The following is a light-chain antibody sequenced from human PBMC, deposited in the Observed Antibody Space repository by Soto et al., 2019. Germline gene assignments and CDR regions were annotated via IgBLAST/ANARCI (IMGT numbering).Light chain of an antibody. CDR3: QHYGRLVTWM. V-gene: IGKV3-20*01. Sequence: EVVLTQSPGTLSLAPGERATLSCSSSQSVTSSYLAWYQQKPGQAPRLLIYAASSRGTGIPDRFTGSGSGTDYTLSLSRREPGAFAVYFCQHYGRLVTWMFGPGTKVEIK. J-gene: IGKJ1*01. CDR1: QSVTSSY. CDR2: AAS.